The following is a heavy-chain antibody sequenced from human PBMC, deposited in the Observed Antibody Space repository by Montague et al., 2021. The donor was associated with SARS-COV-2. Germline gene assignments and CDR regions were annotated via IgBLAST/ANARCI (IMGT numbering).Heavy chain of an antibody. CDR3: ARVRGTALFGRLYFGIDV. J-gene: IGHJ6*02. CDR2: INHSGST. V-gene: IGHV4-34*01. D-gene: IGHD3-16*01. Sequence: SETLSLTCAVYGGSFSGYYWSWIRQPPGKGLEWIGEINHSGSTNYNPSLKSRVTISVDTSKNQFSLKLSSVTAADTAAYYCARVRGTALFGRLYFGIDVWGQGTTGTVSS. CDR1: GGSFSGYY.